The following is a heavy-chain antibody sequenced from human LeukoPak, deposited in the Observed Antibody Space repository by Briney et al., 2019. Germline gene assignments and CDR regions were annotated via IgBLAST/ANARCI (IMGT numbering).Heavy chain of an antibody. CDR3: ASVNYDILTGYYFDY. CDR2: IYYSGST. Sequence: SETLSLTCTVSGGSISSHYWSWIRQPPGKGLEWIGYIYYSGSTNYNPSLKSRVTISVDTSKNQFSLKLSSVTAADTAVYYCASVNYDILTGYYFDYWGQGTLVTVSS. J-gene: IGHJ4*02. CDR1: GGSISSHY. D-gene: IGHD3-9*01. V-gene: IGHV4-59*11.